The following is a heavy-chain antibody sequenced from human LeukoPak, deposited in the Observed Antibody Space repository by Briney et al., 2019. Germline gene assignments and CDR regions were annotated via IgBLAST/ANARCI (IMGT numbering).Heavy chain of an antibody. CDR1: GFTFSSYW. V-gene: IGHV3-7*01. D-gene: IGHD3-3*01. CDR2: IKQDGSEK. Sequence: PGGSLRLSCAASGFTFSSYWMSWVRQAPGKGLEWVANIKQDGSEKYYVDSVKGRFTISRDNAKNSLYLQMNSLRAEDTAVYYCARAPTHLTIFGGETYYYYYMDVWGKGTTVTVSS. CDR3: ARAPTHLTIFGGETYYYYYMDV. J-gene: IGHJ6*03.